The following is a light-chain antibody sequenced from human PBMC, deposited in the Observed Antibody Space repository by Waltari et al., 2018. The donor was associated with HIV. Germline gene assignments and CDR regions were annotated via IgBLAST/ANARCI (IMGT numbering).Light chain of an antibody. V-gene: IGLV3-21*01. CDR2: YDS. CDR1: NIGCKS. CDR3: QVWEINSDHPWV. J-gene: IGLJ3*02. Sequence: SYLLTQPPSVSVAPGKRATITCGGKNIGCKSVHWYQQRPGQAPVLVISYDSDRPSGIPERFSGSNSGNTATLTISRVEGGDEATYSCQVWEINSDHPWVFGGGTKLTVL.